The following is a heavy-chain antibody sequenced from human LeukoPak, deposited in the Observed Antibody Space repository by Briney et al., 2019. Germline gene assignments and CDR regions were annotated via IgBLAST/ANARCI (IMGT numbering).Heavy chain of an antibody. CDR1: GFTFSKYY. D-gene: IGHD2-8*01. Sequence: ASVTVSCKASGFTFSKYYLHWVRQAPGQGPEWLGWINLNSGATKYAQNFQGRVTMTRDTSITTAYMEVSSLRSDDTAVFYCARDMLEVTVPDHKYNDMDVWGQGTKVTVFS. CDR2: INLNSGAT. J-gene: IGHJ6*03. V-gene: IGHV1-2*02. CDR3: ARDMLEVTVPDHKYNDMDV.